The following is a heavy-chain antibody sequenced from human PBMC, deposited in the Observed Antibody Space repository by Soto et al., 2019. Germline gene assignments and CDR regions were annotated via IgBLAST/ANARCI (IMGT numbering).Heavy chain of an antibody. V-gene: IGHV1-69*13. J-gene: IGHJ3*02. D-gene: IGHD3-22*01. CDR1: GGAFSSYA. CDR3: ARKDYYDSSGYYSGAFDI. CDR2: IIPIFGTA. Sequence: SAEVSCRASGGAFSSYAISWVRQAPGQGLEWMGGIIPIFGTANYAQKFQGRVTITADESTSTAYMELSSLRSEDTAVYYCARKDYYDSSGYYSGAFDIWGQGTMVTVSS.